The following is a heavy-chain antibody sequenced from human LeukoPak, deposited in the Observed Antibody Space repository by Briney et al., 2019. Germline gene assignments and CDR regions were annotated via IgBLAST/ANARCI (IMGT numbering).Heavy chain of an antibody. CDR2: VSHTGAT. CDR3: ARSMVTTDRNFDH. D-gene: IGHD2-21*02. V-gene: IGHV4-39*07. Sequence: SETLSLTCTVSGGSITSSPYHWAWIRQPPGRGPEWIGTVSHTGATQYSPSLTSRVTISLDTSKNQFSLSLNSVTAADTAVFYCARSMVTTDRNFDHWGQGTLVTVSS. J-gene: IGHJ4*01. CDR1: GGSITSSPYH.